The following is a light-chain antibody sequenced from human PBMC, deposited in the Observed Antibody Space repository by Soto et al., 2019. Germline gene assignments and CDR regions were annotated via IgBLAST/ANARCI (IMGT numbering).Light chain of an antibody. CDR1: QSVSTS. CDR2: QAS. CDR3: QQYNSYRT. Sequence: DIQMTQSPSTLSASVGDRLTITCRASQSVSTSLAWYQQKPGIAPKLLIYQASSLENGVPPRFSGSGSGTEFTLTISSLQPDDFATYYCQQYNSYRTFGQGNRVDIK. V-gene: IGKV1-5*03. J-gene: IGKJ1*01.